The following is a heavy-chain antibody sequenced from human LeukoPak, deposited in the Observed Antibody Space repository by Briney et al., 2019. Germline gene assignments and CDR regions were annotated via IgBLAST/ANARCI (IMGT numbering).Heavy chain of an antibody. CDR1: GFTFSSYA. J-gene: IGHJ4*02. D-gene: IGHD6-13*01. CDR2: ISGSGGST. CDR3: ARGYSSSWYVNGVGY. Sequence: GGSLRLSCAASGFTFSSYAMSWVRQAPGKGLEWVSAISGSGGSTYYADSVKGRFTTSRDNSKNTLYLQMNSLRAEDTAVYYCARGYSSSWYVNGVGYWGQGTLVTVSS. V-gene: IGHV3-23*01.